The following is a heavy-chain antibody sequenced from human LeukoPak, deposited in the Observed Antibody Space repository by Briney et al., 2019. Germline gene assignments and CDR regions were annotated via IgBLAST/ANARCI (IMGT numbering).Heavy chain of an antibody. CDR3: VTQSFDF. D-gene: IGHD2-15*01. CDR1: GYSFSDYT. CDR2: FNPDTGDT. Sequence: ASVKVSCKTSGYSFSDYTMHWVRQAPGEGLEWLGWFNPDTGDTFSAQRFQGRVTLTWDTARRTAYMEMRNLNVDDTGVFYCVTQSFDFWGQGTLVTVSS. J-gene: IGHJ4*02. V-gene: IGHV1-2*02.